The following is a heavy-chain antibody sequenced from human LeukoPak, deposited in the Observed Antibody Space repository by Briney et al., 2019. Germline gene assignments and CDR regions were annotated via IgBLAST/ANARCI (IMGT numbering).Heavy chain of an antibody. V-gene: IGHV3-30*02. CDR2: IRYDGSNK. J-gene: IGHJ4*02. D-gene: IGHD6-19*01. CDR3: AKDLHSSGWSARFDY. Sequence: PGGSLRLSCAASGFTFSSYGMHWVRQAPGKGLEWVAFIRYDGSNKYYADSVKGRFTISRGNSKNTLYLQMNSLRAEDTAVYYCAKDLHSSGWSARFDYWGQGTLVTVSS. CDR1: GFTFSSYG.